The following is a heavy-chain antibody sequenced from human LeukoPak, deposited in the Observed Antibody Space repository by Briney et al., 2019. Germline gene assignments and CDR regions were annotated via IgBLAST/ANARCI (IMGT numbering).Heavy chain of an antibody. D-gene: IGHD4-11*01. V-gene: IGHV4-59*12. CDR2: IYYSGST. J-gene: IGHJ5*02. CDR1: GGSISSYY. Sequence: SETLSLTCTVSGGSISSYYWSWIRQPPGKGLEWIGYIYYSGSTNYNPSLKSRVTISVDKSKNQFSLKLSSVTAADTALYYCARETDYSDPNWFDPWGQGTLVTVSS. CDR3: ARETDYSDPNWFDP.